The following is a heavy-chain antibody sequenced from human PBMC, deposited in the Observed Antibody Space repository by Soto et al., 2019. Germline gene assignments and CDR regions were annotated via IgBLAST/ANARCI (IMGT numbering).Heavy chain of an antibody. J-gene: IGHJ6*02. CDR1: GYTFTSYG. V-gene: IGHV1-18*01. CDR2: ISAYNGNT. Sequence: GASVKVSCKASGYTFTSYGISWVRQAPGQGLEWMGWISAYNGNTNYAQKLQGRVTMTTDTSTSTAYMELRSLRSDDTAVYYCARGPRIRGNPTDNYYYYYGMDVWGQGTTVTVSS. CDR3: ARGPRIRGNPTDNYYYYYGMDV. D-gene: IGHD4-17*01.